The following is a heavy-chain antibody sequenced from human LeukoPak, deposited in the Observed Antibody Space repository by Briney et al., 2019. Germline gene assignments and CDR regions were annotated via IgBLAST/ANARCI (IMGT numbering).Heavy chain of an antibody. CDR1: GFTFTTHW. V-gene: IGHV3-74*01. CDR3: AKGGGGSGSYFDY. CDR2: IKPDGSDT. D-gene: IGHD1-26*01. J-gene: IGHJ4*02. Sequence: GGSLRLSCGASGFTFTTHWIHWVRQAQGKGLVWVSRIKPDGSDTNYADSVKGRFTISRDNSKSTMDLQMHSLRADDTAVYYCAKGGGGSGSYFDYWGQGTLVTVSS.